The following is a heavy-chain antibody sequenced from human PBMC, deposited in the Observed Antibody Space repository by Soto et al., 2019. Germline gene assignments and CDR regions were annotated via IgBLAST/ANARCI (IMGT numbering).Heavy chain of an antibody. D-gene: IGHD6-19*01. CDR2: INPNSGGT. CDR1: GYTFTGYY. CDR3: ARDGIAVAGTGGDFDY. V-gene: IGHV1-2*04. Sequence: GASVKVSCKASGYTFTGYYMHWVRQAPGQGLEWMGWINPNSGGTNYAQKFQGWVTMTRDTSISTAYMELSRLRSDDTAVYYCARDGIAVAGTGGDFDYWGQGTLVTVSS. J-gene: IGHJ4*02.